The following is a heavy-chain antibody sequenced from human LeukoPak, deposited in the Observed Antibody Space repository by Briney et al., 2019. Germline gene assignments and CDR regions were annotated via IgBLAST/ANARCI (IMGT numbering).Heavy chain of an antibody. CDR3: ASDSSSWEGAFDI. Sequence: ASVKVACKASGGTLSNYAISWVRQAPGQGLEWVGGIIPIFGTANYAQKFQGRVTITADESTSTAYMELSSLRSEDTAVYYCASDSSSWEGAFDIWGQGTMVTVSS. D-gene: IGHD6-13*01. V-gene: IGHV1-69*01. CDR2: IIPIFGTA. CDR1: GGTLSNYA. J-gene: IGHJ3*02.